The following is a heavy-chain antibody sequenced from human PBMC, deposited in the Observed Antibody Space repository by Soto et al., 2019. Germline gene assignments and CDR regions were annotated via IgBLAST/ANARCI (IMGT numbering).Heavy chain of an antibody. CDR1: VFTFRNYN. D-gene: IGHD3-10*01. CDR3: AKDGQWFGELSAFDI. V-gene: IGHV3-30*18. J-gene: IGHJ3*02. CDR2: ISYDGNNK. Sequence: PGGSLRISCVVSVFTFRNYNMDWVGQAPGKGLEWVALISYDGNNKYYADSVRGRFTISRDNSKNTLSLQMNSLRPDDTAVYYCAKDGQWFGELSAFDIWGQGTMVTVSS.